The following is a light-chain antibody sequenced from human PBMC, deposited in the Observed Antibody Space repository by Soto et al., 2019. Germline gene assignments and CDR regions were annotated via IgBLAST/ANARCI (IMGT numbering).Light chain of an antibody. V-gene: IGKV3-20*01. CDR1: QSVSKMY. CDR3: QQYGTSPYT. Sequence: EIVLTQSPGTLSLSPGERATLSCRASQSVSKMYLAWYQQKPGQAPRLLIYGASSRATGIPDRFSGSGSGTEFTLTIRRLEPEDFAVYYCQQYGTSPYTFGRGTKLEIK. CDR2: GAS. J-gene: IGKJ2*01.